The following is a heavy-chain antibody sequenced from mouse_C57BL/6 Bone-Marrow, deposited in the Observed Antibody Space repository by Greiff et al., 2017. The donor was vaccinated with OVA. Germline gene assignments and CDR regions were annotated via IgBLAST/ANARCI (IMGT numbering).Heavy chain of an antibody. D-gene: IGHD1-1*01. J-gene: IGHJ2*01. CDR3: ASPYYYGSSYDYFDY. CDR1: GYSITSDY. CDR2: ISYSGST. Sequence: EVKVVESGPGLAKPSQTLSLTCSVTGYSITSDYWNLIRKFPGNKLEYMGYISYSGSTYYNPSLKSRISITRDTSKNQYYLQLNSVTTEDTATYYCASPYYYGSSYDYFDYWGQGTTLTVSS. V-gene: IGHV3-8*01.